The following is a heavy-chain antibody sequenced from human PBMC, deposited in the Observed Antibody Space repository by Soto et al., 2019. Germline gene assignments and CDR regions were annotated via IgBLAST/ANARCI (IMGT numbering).Heavy chain of an antibody. CDR1: GFTFSDHY. V-gene: IGHV3-72*01. D-gene: IGHD3-10*01. Sequence: EVQLVESGGGLVQPGGSLRLSCAASGFTFSDHYMDWVRQAPGKGLEWVGRTRNKANSYTTEYAASVKGRFTISRADSKSSLYLQMNSLKTDDMAVYYCVRVRGGGSYHFDYWGQGTLVTVSS. J-gene: IGHJ4*02. CDR2: TRNKANSYTT. CDR3: VRVRGGGSYHFDY.